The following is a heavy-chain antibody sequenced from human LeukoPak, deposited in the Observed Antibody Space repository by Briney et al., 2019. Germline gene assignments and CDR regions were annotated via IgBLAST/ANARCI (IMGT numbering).Heavy chain of an antibody. J-gene: IGHJ6*03. V-gene: IGHV3-23*01. CDR2: ISGSGSSP. CDR3: AKGRLWGRGGYHYYYMDA. CDR1: GFTFSSDA. Sequence: PGGSLRLSCEASGFTFSSDAMNWVRQAPGKGLEWVSAISGSGSSPYYADSVKGRFTVSRDNTKNTLYLQMSSLRVEDTALYYCAKGRLWGRGGYHYYYMDAWGKGTAVTISS. D-gene: IGHD3-16*01.